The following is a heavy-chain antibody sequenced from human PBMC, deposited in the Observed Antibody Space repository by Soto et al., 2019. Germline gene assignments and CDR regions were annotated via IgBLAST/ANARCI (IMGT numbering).Heavy chain of an antibody. D-gene: IGHD3-22*01. CDR1: GGSISSGGYY. J-gene: IGHJ4*02. CDR2: IYYSGST. CDR3: ASTFRARGGSSGYISDY. Sequence: QVQLQESGPGLVKPSQTLSLTCTVSGGSISSGGYYWSWIRQHPGKGLEWIGYIYYSGSTYYNPSLKSRVTISVDSSKNQFSLKLSSVTAADTAVYYCASTFRARGGSSGYISDYWGQGTLVTVSS. V-gene: IGHV4-31*03.